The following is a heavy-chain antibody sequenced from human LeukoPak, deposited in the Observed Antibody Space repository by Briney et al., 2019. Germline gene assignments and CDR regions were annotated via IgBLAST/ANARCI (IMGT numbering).Heavy chain of an antibody. CDR2: ISYDGSNK. Sequence: QTGGSLRLSCAASGFTFSSYGMHWVRQAPGKGLEWVAVISYDGSNKYYADSVKGRFTISRDNAKNSLYLQMNSLRAEDTAVYYCARGLVVPAARKYCSGGSCYLGPGLVDYWDQGTLVTVSS. CDR1: GFTFSSYG. V-gene: IGHV3-30*03. D-gene: IGHD2-15*01. J-gene: IGHJ4*02. CDR3: ARGLVVPAARKYCSGGSCYLGPGLVDY.